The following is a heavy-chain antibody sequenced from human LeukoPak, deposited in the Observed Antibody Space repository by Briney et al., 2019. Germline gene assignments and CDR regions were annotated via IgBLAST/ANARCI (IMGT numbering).Heavy chain of an antibody. J-gene: IGHJ4*02. CDR1: GFTVNNEY. V-gene: IGHV3-23*01. CDR2: ITGSGGGT. Sequence: GGSLRLSCAASGFTVNNEYMYWVRQAPGRGLECVSAITGSGGGTYYADSVKGRFTISRDNAKNALYLQMNSLRPEDTAVYYCSKEGYGLGSYYNDFWGQGTLVTVSS. CDR3: SKEGYGLGSYYNDF. D-gene: IGHD3-10*01.